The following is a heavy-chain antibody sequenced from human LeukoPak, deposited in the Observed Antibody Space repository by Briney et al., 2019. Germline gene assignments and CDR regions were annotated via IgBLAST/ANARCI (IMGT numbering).Heavy chain of an antibody. V-gene: IGHV4-59*11. CDR2: IYDSETT. Sequence: NTSETLSLTCTVSGVSMRNHYWSWLRQPPGKGLEWIGYIYDSETTNYNPSLKSRVTMSLDTSKNQFSLKLSSVTAADTALYYCATRPGGSTWHGVFDFWSRGTLVTVSS. CDR1: GVSMRNHY. J-gene: IGHJ4*02. D-gene: IGHD6-13*01. CDR3: ATRPGGSTWHGVFDF.